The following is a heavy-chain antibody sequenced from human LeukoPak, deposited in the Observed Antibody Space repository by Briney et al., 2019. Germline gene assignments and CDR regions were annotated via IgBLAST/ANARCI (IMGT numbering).Heavy chain of an antibody. V-gene: IGHV3-30*03. CDR2: ISYDGSNK. J-gene: IGHJ4*02. D-gene: IGHD5/OR15-5a*01. CDR1: GFTFSSYG. CDR3: VRAVSVSSYYFDC. Sequence: PGGSLRLSCAASGFTFSSYGMHWVRQAPGKGLEWVAVISYDGSNKYYADSVKGRFTISRDNSKNTLYLQMNSLRAEDTAVYYCVRAVSVSSYYFDCWGQGTLVTVSS.